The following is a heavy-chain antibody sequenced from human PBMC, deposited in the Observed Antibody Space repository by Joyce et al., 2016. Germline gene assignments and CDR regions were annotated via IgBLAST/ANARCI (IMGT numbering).Heavy chain of an antibody. V-gene: IGHV4-39*01. J-gene: IGHJ3*02. Sequence: QLRLQESGPGLVKSSETLSLTCTVSGGSISSSNYYWGWIRQPPGKGLEWIGSIFYSSNTHYNPSLKSRVTISADTSKNQFSLNLRSVTAADTAVYYCARPPDYYYDSRGRDAFDIWGQGTMVTVSS. CDR2: IFYSSNT. D-gene: IGHD3-22*01. CDR3: ARPPDYYYDSRGRDAFDI. CDR1: GGSISSSNYY.